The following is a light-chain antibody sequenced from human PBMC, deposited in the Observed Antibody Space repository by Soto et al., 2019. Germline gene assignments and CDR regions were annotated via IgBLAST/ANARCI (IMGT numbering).Light chain of an antibody. CDR1: SSNIGRNY. Sequence: QSVLTQPPSASGTPGQRVTISCSGTSSNIGRNYVYWYQQLPGTAPKLVIHRNNQRPSGVPNRYSGSNSGTSASLAISGLRTDDDADYYCAVWDASLGARVFGGGTEPTVL. CDR3: AVWDASLGARV. CDR2: RNN. J-gene: IGLJ3*02. V-gene: IGLV1-47*01.